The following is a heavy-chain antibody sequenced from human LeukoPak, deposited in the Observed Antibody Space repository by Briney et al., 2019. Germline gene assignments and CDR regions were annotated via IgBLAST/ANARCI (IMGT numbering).Heavy chain of an antibody. J-gene: IGHJ4*02. CDR3: AERGAEVGATVAPGDY. Sequence: PGGSLRLSCAASGFTFSSYAMSWVRQAPGKGLERVSAISGSSGSTYYADSVKGRFTISRDNSKNTLYLQMNSLRAEDTAVYYCAERGAEVGATVAPGDYWGQGTLVTVSS. D-gene: IGHD1-26*01. V-gene: IGHV3-23*01. CDR1: GFTFSSYA. CDR2: ISGSSGST.